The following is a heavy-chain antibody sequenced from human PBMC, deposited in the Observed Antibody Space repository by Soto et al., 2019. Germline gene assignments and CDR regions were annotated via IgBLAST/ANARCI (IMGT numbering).Heavy chain of an antibody. J-gene: IGHJ5*02. D-gene: IGHD2-15*01. V-gene: IGHV2-70*01. CDR3: ARIGGGSCRSGP. CDR2: IDWDDDK. CDR1: GFSLGTSGMC. Sequence: GPTLVNPTQTLTLTCTFSGFSLGTSGMCVSWIRQPPGKALEWLALIDWDDDKYYSTSLKTRLTISKDTSKNQVVLTMTNMDPVDTATYYCARIGGGSCRSGPWGQGTLVTVSS.